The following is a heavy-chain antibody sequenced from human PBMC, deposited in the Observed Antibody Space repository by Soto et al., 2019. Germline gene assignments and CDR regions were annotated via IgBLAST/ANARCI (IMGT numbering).Heavy chain of an antibody. D-gene: IGHD3-22*01. CDR1: GDTFTGYY. CDR3: ARECPFHYYDSSGYSVSAFDI. V-gene: IGHV1-2*04. J-gene: IGHJ3*02. Sequence: APVELSCKAPGDTFTGYYMHWLRQAPGQGLEWMGWINPNSGGTNYAQKFQGWVTMTRDTAISTAYRELSRLRSDDPAVYYCARECPFHYYDSSGYSVSAFDIWGKRTRVIASS. CDR2: INPNSGGT.